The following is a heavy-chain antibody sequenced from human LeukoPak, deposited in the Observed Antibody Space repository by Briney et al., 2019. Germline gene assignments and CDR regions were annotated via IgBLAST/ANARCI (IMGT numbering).Heavy chain of an antibody. D-gene: IGHD2-2*01. V-gene: IGHV1-8*01. CDR1: GYTFTSYD. CDR2: MNPNSGNT. J-gene: IGHJ6*03. CDR3: ARGTIDCSSTSCYAGVLYMDV. Sequence: GASVKVPCKASGYTFTSYDINWVRQATGQGLEWMGWMNPNSGNTGYAQKFQGRVTMTRNTSISTAYMELSSLRSEDTAVYYCARGTIDCSSTSCYAGVLYMDVWGKGTTVTISS.